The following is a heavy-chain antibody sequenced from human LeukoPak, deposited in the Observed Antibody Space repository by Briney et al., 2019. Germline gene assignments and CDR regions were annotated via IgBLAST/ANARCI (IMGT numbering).Heavy chain of an antibody. Sequence: GASVKVSSTASGYTFTGYYMHWVRQAPGQGLEWMGWINPNSGGTNYAQKFQGRVTMTRDTSISTAYMELSRLRSGDTAVYYCARINYDSSGAKYYFDYWGQGTLVTVSS. CDR2: INPNSGGT. J-gene: IGHJ4*02. CDR1: GYTFTGYY. CDR3: ARINYDSSGAKYYFDY. V-gene: IGHV1-2*02. D-gene: IGHD3-22*01.